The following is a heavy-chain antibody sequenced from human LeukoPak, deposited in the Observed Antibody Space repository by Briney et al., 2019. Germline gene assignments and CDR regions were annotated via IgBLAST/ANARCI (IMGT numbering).Heavy chain of an antibody. V-gene: IGHV4-59*01. J-gene: IGHJ4*02. CDR2: IYYSGST. CDR3: ARDEYPYGSGSYPD. D-gene: IGHD3-10*01. CDR1: GGSISSYY. Sequence: SETLSLTCTVSGGSISSYYWSWIRQPPGKGLEWIGYIYYSGSTNYNPSLKSRVTISVDTSKNQFSLKLSSVTAADTAVYYCARDEYPYGSGSYPDWGQGTLVTVSS.